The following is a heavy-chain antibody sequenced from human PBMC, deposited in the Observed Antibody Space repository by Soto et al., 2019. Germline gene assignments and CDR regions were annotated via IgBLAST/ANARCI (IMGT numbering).Heavy chain of an antibody. CDR3: ARAEWIAASPFGWFDP. CDR1: GGSISSYY. D-gene: IGHD6-6*01. J-gene: IGHJ5*02. V-gene: IGHV4-59*01. CDR2: IYYSGST. Sequence: PSETLSLTCTVSGGSISSYYWSWIRQPPGKGLEWIGYIYYSGSTNYNPSLKSRVTISVDTSKNQFSLKLSSVTAADTAVYYCARAEWIAASPFGWFDPWGQGTLVTVSS.